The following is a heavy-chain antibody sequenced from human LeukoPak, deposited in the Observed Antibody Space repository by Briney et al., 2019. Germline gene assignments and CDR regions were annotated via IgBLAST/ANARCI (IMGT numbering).Heavy chain of an antibody. CDR2: INHSGST. J-gene: IGHJ5*02. D-gene: IGHD2-2*01. CDR3: AIHIVVVPAAKKKNWFDP. CDR1: GGSFSGYY. V-gene: IGHV4-34*01. Sequence: SETLSLTCAVYGGSFSGYYWSWIRRPPGKGLEWIGEINHSGSTNYNPSLKSRVTISVDTSKNQFSLKLSSVTAADTAVYYCAIHIVVVPAAKKKNWFDPWGQGTLVTVSS.